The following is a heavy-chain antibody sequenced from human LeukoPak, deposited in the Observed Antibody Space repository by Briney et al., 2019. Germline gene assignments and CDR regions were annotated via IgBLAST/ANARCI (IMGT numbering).Heavy chain of an antibody. CDR2: IGVYNGNT. J-gene: IGHJ6*02. CDR3: ARDYPSYGSGSYYGMDV. Sequence: GASVKVSCKASGYTFTNFGISWVRQAPGQGLEWMGWIGVYNGNTIYAQKFQGRVTMTTDTSTSTAYMDLRSLRSDDTAVYYCARDYPSYGSGSYYGMDVWGQGTTVTVSS. V-gene: IGHV1-18*01. CDR1: GYTFTNFG. D-gene: IGHD3-10*01.